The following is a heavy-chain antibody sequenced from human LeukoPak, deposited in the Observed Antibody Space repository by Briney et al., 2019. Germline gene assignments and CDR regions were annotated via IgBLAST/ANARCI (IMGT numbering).Heavy chain of an antibody. D-gene: IGHD3-22*01. CDR3: ARVRDYYDSSGYYIDY. V-gene: IGHV1-2*02. J-gene: IGHJ4*02. Sequence: GASVKVSCKASGYTFTGYYMHWVRQAPGQGLEWMGWINPNSGGTNYAQKFQGRVTMTRDTSISTAYMELSRLRSDDTAVYYCARVRDYYDSSGYYIDYWSQGTLVTVSS. CDR1: GYTFTGYY. CDR2: INPNSGGT.